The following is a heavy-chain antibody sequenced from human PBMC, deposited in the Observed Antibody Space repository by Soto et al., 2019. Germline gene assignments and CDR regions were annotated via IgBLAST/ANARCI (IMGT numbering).Heavy chain of an antibody. D-gene: IGHD3-16*01. Sequence: PSETLSLTCTVSGGSITSYYWSWIWQPPGKGLEWIGYIYHSGSANYNPSLKSRVTISADTSKNQFSLKLSSVTAADTAVYYCAREGPASTNWFDPWGQGTLVTVSS. CDR2: IYHSGSA. CDR1: GGSITSYY. V-gene: IGHV4-59*01. J-gene: IGHJ5*02. CDR3: AREGPASTNWFDP.